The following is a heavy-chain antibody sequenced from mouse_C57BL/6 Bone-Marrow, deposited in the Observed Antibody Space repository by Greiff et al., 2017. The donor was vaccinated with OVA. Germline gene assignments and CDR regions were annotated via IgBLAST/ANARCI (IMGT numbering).Heavy chain of an antibody. CDR3: AMRVGRGYAMDY. D-gene: IGHD4-1*01. CDR2: INPNNGGT. Sequence: EVKLVESGPELVKPGASVKMSCKASGYTFTDYNMHWVKQSHGKSLEWIGYINPNNGGTSYNQKFKGKATLTVNKSSSTAYMELRSLTSEGSAVDYWAMRVGRGYAMDYWGQGTSVTVSS. V-gene: IGHV1-22*01. CDR1: GYTFTDYN. J-gene: IGHJ4*01.